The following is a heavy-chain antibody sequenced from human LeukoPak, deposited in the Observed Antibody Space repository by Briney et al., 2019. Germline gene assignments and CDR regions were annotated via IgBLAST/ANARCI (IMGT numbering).Heavy chain of an antibody. Sequence: SETLSLTCTVSGGSISSYYWNWIRQPPGKGLEWIGYIYYSGSTSYSPSLKSRVTISVDTSKNQFSLELSSVTAADTAVYYCARRDYYGSGNYYSWFDPWGQGTLVTVSS. J-gene: IGHJ5*02. V-gene: IGHV4-59*08. CDR1: GGSISSYY. D-gene: IGHD3-10*01. CDR3: ARRDYYGSGNYYSWFDP. CDR2: IYYSGST.